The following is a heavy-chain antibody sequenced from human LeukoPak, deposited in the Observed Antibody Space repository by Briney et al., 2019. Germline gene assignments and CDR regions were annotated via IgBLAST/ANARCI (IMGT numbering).Heavy chain of an antibody. J-gene: IGHJ4*02. CDR2: ISSSGSTI. CDR1: GFTFSSYE. V-gene: IGHV3-48*03. CDR3: ARELWFGELYHEDY. D-gene: IGHD3-10*01. Sequence: GGSLRLSCAASGFTFSSYEMNWVRQASGKGLEWVSYISSSGSTIYYADSVKGRFTISRDNAKNSLYLQMNSLRAEDTAVYYCARELWFGELYHEDYWGQGTLVTVSS.